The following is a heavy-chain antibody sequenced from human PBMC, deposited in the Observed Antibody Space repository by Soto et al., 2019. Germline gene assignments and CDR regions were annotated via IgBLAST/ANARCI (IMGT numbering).Heavy chain of an antibody. Sequence: SVKVSCKVSGGTFSSYAISWVRQAPGQGLEWMGGIIPIFGTANYAQKFQGRVTITADESTSTAYMELSSLRSEDTAVYYCARDFSPDLAPRVPRVVPAYYYYAMDVWGQGTRSPSP. J-gene: IGHJ6*02. D-gene: IGHD2-2*01. V-gene: IGHV1-69*13. CDR2: IIPIFGTA. CDR1: GGTFSSYA. CDR3: ARDFSPDLAPRVPRVVPAYYYYAMDV.